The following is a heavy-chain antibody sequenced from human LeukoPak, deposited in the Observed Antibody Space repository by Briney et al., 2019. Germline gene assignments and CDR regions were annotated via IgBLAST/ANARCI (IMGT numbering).Heavy chain of an antibody. CDR2: ISSDGNNK. J-gene: IGHJ4*02. CDR1: RFTFSTYT. Sequence: PGGSLRLSCAASRFTFSTYTMHWARQAPGKGLEWVALISSDGNNKYYGDSVKGRFTISRANTKNTLYLQMNSLRPEDTAVYYCARESGRGREFCFDYWGQGALVTVSS. CDR3: ARESGRGREFCFDY. V-gene: IGHV3-30*04. D-gene: IGHD3-16*01.